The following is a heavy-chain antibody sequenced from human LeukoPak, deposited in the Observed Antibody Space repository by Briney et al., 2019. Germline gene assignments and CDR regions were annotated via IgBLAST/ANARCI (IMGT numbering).Heavy chain of an antibody. J-gene: IGHJ4*02. D-gene: IGHD4-17*01. CDR2: ISYDGSNK. Sequence: QPGRSLRLSCAASGFTFSSYAMHWVRQAPGKGLEWVAVISYDGSNKYYADSVKGRFTISRDNSKNTLYLQMDSLRAEDTAVYYRARAPLTVTTTLFDYWGQGTLVTVSS. V-gene: IGHV3-30*04. CDR3: ARAPLTVTTTLFDY. CDR1: GFTFSSYA.